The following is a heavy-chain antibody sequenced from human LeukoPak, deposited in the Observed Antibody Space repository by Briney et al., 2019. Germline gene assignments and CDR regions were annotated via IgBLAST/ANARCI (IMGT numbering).Heavy chain of an antibody. J-gene: IGHJ5*02. D-gene: IGHD3-9*01. CDR1: GYTFTSYA. V-gene: IGHV1-3*01. Sequence: ASVKVSCKASGYTFTSYAMHWVRQAPGQRLEWMGWINAGNGNTEYSQKFQGRVTITRDTSASTAYMELSSLRSEDTAVYYCARDSGYDILTGTDWFDPWGQGTLVTVSS. CDR2: INAGNGNT. CDR3: ARDSGYDILTGTDWFDP.